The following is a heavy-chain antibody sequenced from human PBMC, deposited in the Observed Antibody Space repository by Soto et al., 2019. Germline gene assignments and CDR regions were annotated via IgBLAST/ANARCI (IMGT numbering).Heavy chain of an antibody. CDR3: ARGGHIAVVTASFDY. D-gene: IGHD2-21*02. V-gene: IGHV1-46*02. J-gene: IGHJ4*02. CDR2: IHPSGGGS. Sequence: QVQLVQSGAEVKKPGASVKVSCKPSGYTLNTYYLHWVRQAPGQGLEWMGIIHPSGGGSTSAQKFLVRVTMTRDTSTSTVFMELSSLRSADTAVYYCARGGHIAVVTASFDYWGQGTLVTVSS. CDR1: GYTLNTYY.